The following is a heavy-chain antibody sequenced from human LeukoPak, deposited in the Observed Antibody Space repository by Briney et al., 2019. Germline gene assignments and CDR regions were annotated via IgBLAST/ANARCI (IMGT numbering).Heavy chain of an antibody. CDR1: GYTFSSYN. D-gene: IGHD3-10*01. CDR3: AFRGVSDDFDS. CDR2: INAGNGNT. J-gene: IGHJ4*02. Sequence: ASVKVSCKASGYTFSSYNMHWVRQAPGQRLEWMGWINAGNGNTKFSQKFQGRVTITRDTSASTGYMELSSLRSEDTAVYYCAFRGVSDDFDSWGQGTLVTVSS. V-gene: IGHV1-3*01.